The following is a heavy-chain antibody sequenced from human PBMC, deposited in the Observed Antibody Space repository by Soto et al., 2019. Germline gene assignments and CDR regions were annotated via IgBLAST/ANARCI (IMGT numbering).Heavy chain of an antibody. V-gene: IGHV3-30-3*01. Sequence: GGSLRLSCAASGFTFSSYAMHWVRQAPGKGLEWVAVISYDGSNKYYADSVKGRFTISRDNSKNTLYLQMNSLRAEDTAVYYCARGNDVDTAMVTGYWGQGTLVTVSS. D-gene: IGHD5-18*01. CDR3: ARGNDVDTAMVTGY. CDR2: ISYDGSNK. CDR1: GFTFSSYA. J-gene: IGHJ4*02.